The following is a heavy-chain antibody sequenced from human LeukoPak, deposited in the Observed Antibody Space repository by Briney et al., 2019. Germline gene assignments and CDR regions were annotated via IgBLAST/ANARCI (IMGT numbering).Heavy chain of an antibody. J-gene: IGHJ4*02. D-gene: IGHD3-22*01. V-gene: IGHV3-23*01. CDR3: ARDLRSSGYYAFDY. CDR2: ISSTGGNT. CDR1: EITFSNYD. Sequence: PGGSLRLSCEVSEITFSNYDMGWVRQAPGKGLEWISGISSTGGNTYYADSVQGRFTISRDNAKNSLYLQMNSLRAEDTAVYYCARDLRSSGYYAFDYWGQGTLVTVSS.